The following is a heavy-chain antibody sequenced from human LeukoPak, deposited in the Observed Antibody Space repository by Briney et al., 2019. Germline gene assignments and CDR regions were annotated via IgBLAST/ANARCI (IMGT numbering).Heavy chain of an antibody. CDR2: IYYSGST. CDR3: ARRMKLAAKGDAFDI. CDR1: GDSINSDY. Sequence: TSETLSLTCTVSGDSINSDYWNWIRQPPGKGLEWIGFIYYSGSTNYNPSLRSRVTISVDASRNHFSLKLNSVTAADTAVYYCARRMKLAAKGDAFDIWGQGTMVTVSS. J-gene: IGHJ3*02. V-gene: IGHV4-59*08. D-gene: IGHD2-15*01.